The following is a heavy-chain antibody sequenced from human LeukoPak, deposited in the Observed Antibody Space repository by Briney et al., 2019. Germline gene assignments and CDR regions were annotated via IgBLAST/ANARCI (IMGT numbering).Heavy chain of an antibody. CDR2: INPSGGST. D-gene: IGHD2-8*01. CDR3: ARELSTNGVYYMDV. CDR1: GYTFTSYY. Sequence: ASVKVSCKASGYTFTSYYMHWVRQAPGQELEWMGIINPSGGSTSYAQKFQGRVTMTRDMSTSTVYMELSSLRSEDTAVYYCARELSTNGVYYMDVWGKGTTVIV. J-gene: IGHJ6*03. V-gene: IGHV1-46*01.